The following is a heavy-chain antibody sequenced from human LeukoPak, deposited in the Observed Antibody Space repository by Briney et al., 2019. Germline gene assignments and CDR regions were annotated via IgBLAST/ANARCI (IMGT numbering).Heavy chain of an antibody. V-gene: IGHV4-59*01. CDR1: GGSISSYY. CDR3: AREGCSSTSCYDAFDI. Sequence: PSETLSLTCTVSGGSISSYYWSWIRQPPGKGLEWIGYIYYSESTNYNPSLKSRVTISVDTSKNQFSLKLSSVTAADTAVYYCAREGCSSTSCYDAFDIWGQGTMVTVSS. D-gene: IGHD2-2*01. CDR2: IYYSEST. J-gene: IGHJ3*02.